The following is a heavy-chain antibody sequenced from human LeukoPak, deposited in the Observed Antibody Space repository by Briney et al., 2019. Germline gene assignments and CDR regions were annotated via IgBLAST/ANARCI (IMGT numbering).Heavy chain of an antibody. CDR3: ARSIVVNNWFDP. V-gene: IGHV1-18*01. CDR2: ISAYNGNT. J-gene: IGHJ5*02. CDR1: GYTFTSYG. Sequence: ASVKVSCKASGYTFTSYGISWVRQAPGQGLEWMGWISAYNGNTNYARKLQGRVTMTTDTSTSTAYMELRSLRSDDTAVYYCARSIVVNNWFDPWGQGTLVTVSS. D-gene: IGHD3-22*01.